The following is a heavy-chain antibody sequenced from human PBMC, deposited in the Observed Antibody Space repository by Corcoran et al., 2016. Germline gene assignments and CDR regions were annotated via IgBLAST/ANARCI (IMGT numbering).Heavy chain of an antibody. CDR1: SYSISSGYY. V-gene: IGHV4-38-2*02. D-gene: IGHD3-16*02. J-gene: IGHJ6*02. Sequence: QVQLQESGPGLVKPSETLSLTCTVSSYSISSGYYWGWIRQPPGKGLEWIGSFHHSGSTHYNPSLTSRVTISVDTSKNQFSLKLTSVTAADTAGYYCARDPTYDYVWGSYRYYGVDVWGRGTTVTVSS. CDR2: FHHSGST. CDR3: ARDPTYDYVWGSYRYYGVDV.